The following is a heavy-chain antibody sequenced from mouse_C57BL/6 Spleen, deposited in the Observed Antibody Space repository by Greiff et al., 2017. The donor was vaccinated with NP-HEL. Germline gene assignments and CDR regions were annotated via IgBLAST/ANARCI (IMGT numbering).Heavy chain of an antibody. CDR1: GYTFTSYT. J-gene: IGHJ3*01. V-gene: IGHV1-4*01. CDR2: INPSSGYT. CDR3: ARSLYGSSYPFAY. D-gene: IGHD1-1*01. Sequence: QVQLQQSGAELARPGASVKMSCKASGYTFTSYTMHWVKQRPGQGLEWIGYINPSSGYTKYNQKFKVKATLTADKSSSTAYMQLSSLTSEDSAVYYCARSLYGSSYPFAYWGQGTLVTVSA.